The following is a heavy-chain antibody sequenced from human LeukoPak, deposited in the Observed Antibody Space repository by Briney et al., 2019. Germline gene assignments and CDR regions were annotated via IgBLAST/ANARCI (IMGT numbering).Heavy chain of an antibody. CDR1: GFTFGDYA. D-gene: IGHD6-19*01. J-gene: IGHJ4*02. CDR2: IRSKAYGGTT. CDR3: TRENSGWYIDY. V-gene: IGHV3-49*04. Sequence: PGRSLRLSCIASGFTFGDYAMSWVRQAPGKGLEWVGFIRSKAYGGTTEYAASVKGRFTISRDDSKSIAYLQMNSLKTEDTAVYYCTRENSGWYIDYWGRGTLVTVSS.